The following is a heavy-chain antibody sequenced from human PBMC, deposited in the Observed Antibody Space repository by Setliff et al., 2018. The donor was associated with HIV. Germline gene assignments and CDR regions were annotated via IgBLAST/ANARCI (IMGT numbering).Heavy chain of an antibody. CDR3: ARNLRASVLDYMDV. CDR2: INHSGST. V-gene: IGHV4-34*01. D-gene: IGHD2-8*01. J-gene: IGHJ6*03. CDR1: GGSFSGYY. Sequence: TLSLTCAVYGGSFSGYYWSWIRQPPGKGLEWIGEINHSGSTNYNPSLKSRVTISVDTSKNQFSLKLSSVTAADTAVYYCARNLRASVLDYMDVWGKGTTVTVSS.